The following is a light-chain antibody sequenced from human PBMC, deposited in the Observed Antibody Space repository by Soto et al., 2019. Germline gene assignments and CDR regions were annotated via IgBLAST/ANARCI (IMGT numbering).Light chain of an antibody. J-gene: IGKJ1*01. CDR2: GAS. CDR3: QQYGSSSWT. Sequence: EIVLTQSPGTLSLSPGERATLSCRVSQSVSSTYLAWYQQQPGQAPRLLIYGASNRATGIPDRFSGSGSGTDFTLTISRLEPEDFAVYYCQQYGSSSWTFGQGTKVDI. V-gene: IGKV3-20*01. CDR1: QSVSSTY.